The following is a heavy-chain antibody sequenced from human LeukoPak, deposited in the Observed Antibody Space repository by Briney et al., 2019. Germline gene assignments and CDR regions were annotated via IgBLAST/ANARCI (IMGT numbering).Heavy chain of an antibody. CDR3: ARGLWFGESYFDY. CDR2: IIPIFGTA. D-gene: IGHD3-10*01. CDR1: GGTFSSYA. V-gene: IGHV1-69*05. Sequence: SVKVSCKASGGTFSSYAISWVRQAPGQGLEWMGRIIPIFGTANYAQKFQGRVTITTDESTSTAYMELSSLRSEDTAVYYCARGLWFGESYFDYWGQGTLVTVSS. J-gene: IGHJ4*02.